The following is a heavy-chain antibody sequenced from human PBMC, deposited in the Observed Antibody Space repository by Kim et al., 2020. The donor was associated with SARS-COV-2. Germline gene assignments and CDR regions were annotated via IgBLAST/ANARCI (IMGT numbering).Heavy chain of an antibody. V-gene: IGHV4-31*03. D-gene: IGHD3-22*01. CDR3: ARGAGITMIVAMWGGDAFDI. CDR1: GGSISSGGYY. CDR2: IYYSGST. J-gene: IGHJ3*02. Sequence: SETLSLTCTVSGGSISSGGYYWSWIRQHPGKGLEWIGYIYYSGSTYYNPSLKSRVTISVDTSKNQFSLKLSSVTAADTAVYYCARGAGITMIVAMWGGDAFDIWGQGTMVTVSS.